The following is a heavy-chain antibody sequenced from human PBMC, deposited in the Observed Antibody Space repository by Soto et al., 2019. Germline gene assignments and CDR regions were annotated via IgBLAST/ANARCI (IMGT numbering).Heavy chain of an antibody. Sequence: QVELVQSGAEVKKPGSSVKVSCKASGDTFDIYGFNWVRQAPGEGLEWMGVIIPIFDTADYAQKFQGRVSITADKSTSTAYMELGSLTSEDTAVYYCARGGIHIADSSGHAFDSWGQGTLISVTS. V-gene: IGHV1-69*06. CDR1: GDTFDIYG. CDR2: IIPIFDTA. CDR3: ARGGIHIADSSGHAFDS. D-gene: IGHD3-22*01. J-gene: IGHJ4*02.